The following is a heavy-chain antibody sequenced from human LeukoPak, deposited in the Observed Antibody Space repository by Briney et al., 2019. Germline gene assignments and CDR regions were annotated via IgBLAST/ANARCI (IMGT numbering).Heavy chain of an antibody. CDR2: TSGSGGTT. CDR1: GFTFSNYA. Sequence: PGGSLRLSCAASGFTFSNYAMSWVRQAPGKGLEWVSGTSGSGGTTYNADSVKGRFTISRDNSKDTLYLQMNSLRAEDTALYYCAKDTGQWPVRTFDYWGQGTLVTVSS. J-gene: IGHJ4*02. CDR3: AKDTGQWPVRTFDY. V-gene: IGHV3-23*01. D-gene: IGHD6-19*01.